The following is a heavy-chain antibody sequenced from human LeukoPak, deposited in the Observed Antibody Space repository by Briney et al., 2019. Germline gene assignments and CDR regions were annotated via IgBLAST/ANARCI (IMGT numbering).Heavy chain of an antibody. D-gene: IGHD1-26*01. Sequence: SETLSLTCTVSGGSISSYYWSWIRQPPGKGLEWIGYIYYSGSTNYNPSLKSRVTISVDTSKNQFSLKLSSVTAADTAVYYCARVGASGSYTFYWGQGTLVTVSS. CDR3: ARVGASGSYTFY. J-gene: IGHJ4*02. CDR1: GGSISSYY. CDR2: IYYSGST. V-gene: IGHV4-59*01.